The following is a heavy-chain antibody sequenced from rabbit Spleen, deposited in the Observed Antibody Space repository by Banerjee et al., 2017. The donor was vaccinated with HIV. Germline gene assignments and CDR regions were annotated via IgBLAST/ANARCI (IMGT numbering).Heavy chain of an antibody. CDR3: ARDSSSSFSSYGMDL. J-gene: IGHJ6*01. Sequence: QSLEESGGGLVKPGASLTLTCKASGFSFNSGYDMCWVRQAPGKGLEWVACAYAGSSGSTYYASWAKGRFTISKTSSTTVTLQVTSLTAADTATYFCARDSSSSFSSYGMDLWGPGTLVTVS. D-gene: IGHD1-1*01. V-gene: IGHV1S40*01. CDR2: AYAGSSGST. CDR1: GFSFNSGYD.